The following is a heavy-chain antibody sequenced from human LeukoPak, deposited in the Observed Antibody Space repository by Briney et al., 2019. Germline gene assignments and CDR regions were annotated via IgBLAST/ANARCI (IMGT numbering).Heavy chain of an antibody. CDR3: ARDATQYLRYGYFDS. CDR1: GFTFSDPA. CDR2: INNVASHI. V-gene: IGHV3-21*01. D-gene: IGHD3-9*01. J-gene: IGHJ4*02. Sequence: GDSLRLSCAASGFTFSDPAMNWVRQAPGKGLEWVSSINNVASHIYYADSVRGRFTISRDNAKNLVSLQMNNLRAEDTAVYYCARDATQYLRYGYFDSWGQGILVTVSS.